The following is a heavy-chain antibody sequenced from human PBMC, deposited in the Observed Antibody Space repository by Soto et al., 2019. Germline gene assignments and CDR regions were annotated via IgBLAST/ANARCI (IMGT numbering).Heavy chain of an antibody. Sequence: EVQLLDSGGGLAQPGGSLRLSCAASGFTFSNYAMTWVRQAPGKGLEWVSSITGSGGSTYYADSVKGRFTISRDNSQNTLYLQMNSLRVEDTAVDSCANLPLGYCPGGTCSRYFDYWGQGTLVTVSS. V-gene: IGHV3-23*01. CDR2: ITGSGGST. J-gene: IGHJ4*02. CDR1: GFTFSNYA. CDR3: ANLPLGYCPGGTCSRYFDY. D-gene: IGHD2-15*01.